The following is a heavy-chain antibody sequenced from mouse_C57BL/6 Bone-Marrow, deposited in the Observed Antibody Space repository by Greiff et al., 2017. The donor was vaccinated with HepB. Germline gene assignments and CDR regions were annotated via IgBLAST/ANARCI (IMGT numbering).Heavy chain of an antibody. CDR1: GYSITSYY. CDR2: ISYSGST. D-gene: IGHD1-1*01. J-gene: IGHJ4*01. Sequence: EVKLMESGPGLAKPSQTLSLTCSVTGYSITSYYWNWIRKFPGNKLEYMGYISYSGSTYYNPSLKSRISITRYTSKNQYYLQLNSVTTEDTATYYCARGTVVATNYYAMDYWGQGTSVTVSS. CDR3: ARGTVVATNYYAMDY. V-gene: IGHV3-8*01.